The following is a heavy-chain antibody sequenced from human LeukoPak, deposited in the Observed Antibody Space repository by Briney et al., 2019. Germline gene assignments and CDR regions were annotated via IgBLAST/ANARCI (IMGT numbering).Heavy chain of an antibody. V-gene: IGHV3-23*01. CDR2: FGGSGGNT. J-gene: IGHJ4*02. CDR3: AKEGHSSGWLLDS. Sequence: GGSLRLSCAASGFAFSYYAMSWVRQAPGKGLEWVSGFGGSGGNTYYADSVKGRFTISRDNSKNTLFLQMTSLRAEDTAIYYCAKEGHSSGWLLDSWGQGTLVTVSS. CDR1: GFAFSYYA. D-gene: IGHD6-19*01.